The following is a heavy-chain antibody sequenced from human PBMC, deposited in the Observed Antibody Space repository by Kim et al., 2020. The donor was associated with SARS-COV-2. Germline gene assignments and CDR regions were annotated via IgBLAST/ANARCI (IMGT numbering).Heavy chain of an antibody. D-gene: IGHD3-16*01. CDR3: ARDHYDYVWGSFGY. Sequence: ADSVKGRFTISRDKSKNTLYLQMGSLRAEDMAVYYCARDHYDYVWGSFGYWGQGTLVTVSS. V-gene: IGHV3-64*02. J-gene: IGHJ4*02.